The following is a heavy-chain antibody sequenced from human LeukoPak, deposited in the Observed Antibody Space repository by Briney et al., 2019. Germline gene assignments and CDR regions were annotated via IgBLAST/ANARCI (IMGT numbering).Heavy chain of an antibody. CDR3: ARDPPPSIAVAVHYGMDV. D-gene: IGHD6-19*01. CDR1: GYTFTSYY. Sequence: ASVKVSCKASGYTFTSYYMHWVRQAPGQGLEWMGIINPSGGSTSYAQKFQGRVTMTRDTSTSTVYMELSSLRSEDTAVYYCARDPPPSIAVAVHYGMDVWGQGTTVTVS. V-gene: IGHV1-46*01. J-gene: IGHJ6*02. CDR2: INPSGGST.